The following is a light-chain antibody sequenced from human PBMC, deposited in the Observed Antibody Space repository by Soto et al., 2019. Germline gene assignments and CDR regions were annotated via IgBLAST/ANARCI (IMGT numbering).Light chain of an antibody. J-gene: IGLJ1*01. CDR2: DVS. V-gene: IGLV2-14*01. CDR1: SSDVGGYNY. Sequence: QSALTQPASVSGSPGQSITISCTGTSSDVGGYNYVSWYQQHPGKAPKFVIYDVSNRPSGVSNRFSGSKSGNTASLTISGLQADDEADYYCSSYTSSNTLVFGTGTKVPS. CDR3: SSYTSSNTLV.